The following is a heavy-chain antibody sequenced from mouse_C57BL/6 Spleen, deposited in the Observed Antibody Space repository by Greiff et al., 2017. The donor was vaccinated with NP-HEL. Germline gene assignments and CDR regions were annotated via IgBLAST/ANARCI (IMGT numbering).Heavy chain of an antibody. CDR2: INYDGSST. CDR1: GFTFSDYY. D-gene: IGHD4-1*02. V-gene: IGHV5-16*01. Sequence: EVQRVESEGGLVQPGSSMKLSCTASGFTFSDYYMAWVRQVPEKGLEWVANINYDGSSTYYLDSLKSRFIISRDNAKNILYLQMSSLKSEDTATYYCARDNWGYFDYWGQGTTLTVSS. J-gene: IGHJ2*01. CDR3: ARDNWGYFDY.